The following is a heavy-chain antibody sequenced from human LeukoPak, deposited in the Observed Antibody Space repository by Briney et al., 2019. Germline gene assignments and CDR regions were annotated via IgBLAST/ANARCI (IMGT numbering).Heavy chain of an antibody. CDR2: INPNSGGT. V-gene: IGHV1-2*02. D-gene: IGHD6-19*01. CDR3: AREPGIAVAELDY. Sequence: GASVRVSCKASGYTFTGYYMHWVRQAPGQGLEWMGWINPNSGGTNYAQKFQGRVTMTRDTSISTAYMELRSLRSDDTAVYYCAREPGIAVAELDYWGQGTLVTVSS. CDR1: GYTFTGYY. J-gene: IGHJ4*02.